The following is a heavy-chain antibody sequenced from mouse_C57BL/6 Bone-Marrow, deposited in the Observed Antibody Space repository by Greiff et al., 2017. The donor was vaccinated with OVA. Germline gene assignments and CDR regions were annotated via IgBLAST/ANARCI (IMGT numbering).Heavy chain of an antibody. V-gene: IGHV1-50*01. CDR1: GYTFTSYW. J-gene: IGHJ1*03. D-gene: IGHD1-1*01. CDR3: ARKAHDYGSSYVPYWYFDV. Sequence: QVQLKQPGAELVKPGASVKLSCKASGYTFTSYWMQWVKQRPGQGLEWIGEIDPSDSFTNYNQKFKGKATLTVDTSSSTAYMQLSSLTSEDSAVYYCARKAHDYGSSYVPYWYFDVWGTGTTVTVSS. CDR2: IDPSDSFT.